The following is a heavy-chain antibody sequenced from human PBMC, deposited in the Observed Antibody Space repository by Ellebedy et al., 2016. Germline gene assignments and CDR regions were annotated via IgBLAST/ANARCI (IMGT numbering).Heavy chain of an antibody. CDR1: GFTFSSYA. J-gene: IGHJ4*02. V-gene: IGHV3-30*04. CDR3: ARDLEGDTACAY. CDR2: ISYDGSNK. Sequence: GESLKISCAASGFTFSSYALHWVRQAPGKGLEWVAVISYDGSNKCYADSVKGRFTISRDNSKNSLYLQMNSLRAEDTAVYYCARDLEGDTACAYWGQGTLVTVSS. D-gene: IGHD5-18*01.